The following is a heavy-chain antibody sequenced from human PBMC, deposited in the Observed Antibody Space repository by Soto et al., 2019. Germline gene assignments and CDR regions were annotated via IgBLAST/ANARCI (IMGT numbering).Heavy chain of an antibody. J-gene: IGHJ2*01. CDR1: GFTLSSYA. CDR2: ISGSGGST. V-gene: IGHV3-23*01. CDR3: AKDVPSQWLVRKYFDL. Sequence: GGSLRLSCAASGFTLSSYAMSWVRQAPGKGLEWVSAISGSGGSTYYADSVKGRFTISRDNSKNTLYLQMNSLRAEDTAVYYCAKDVPSQWLVRKYFDLWGRGTLVTVS. D-gene: IGHD6-19*01.